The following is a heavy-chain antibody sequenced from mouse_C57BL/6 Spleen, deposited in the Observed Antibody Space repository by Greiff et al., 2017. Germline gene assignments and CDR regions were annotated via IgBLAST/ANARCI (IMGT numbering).Heavy chain of an antibody. D-gene: IGHD4-1*01. CDR3: ASDWGDYFGD. Sequence: VQLQQSVAELVRPGASVKLSCTASGFTIKNTYMHWVKQRPEQGLEWIGRIDPANGNTKYAPKFQGKATLTADTSSNTAYLQLSSLTSEDTAIYDWASDWGDYFGDWGQGTTLTVAS. CDR2: IDPANGNT. CDR1: GFTIKNTY. V-gene: IGHV14-3*01. J-gene: IGHJ2*01.